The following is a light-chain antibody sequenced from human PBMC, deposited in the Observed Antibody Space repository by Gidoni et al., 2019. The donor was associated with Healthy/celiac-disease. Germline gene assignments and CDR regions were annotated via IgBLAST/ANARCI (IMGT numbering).Light chain of an antibody. CDR2: GAS. Sequence: EIVLTQSPGTLSLSPGERATLSCRASQSVSSSYLAWYQQKPGQAPRLLIYGASSRATGIPDRFSGSVSGTDFTLTISRLEPEDFAVYYCQQYGSSPTGFGQXTKVEIK. CDR1: QSVSSSY. CDR3: QQYGSSPTG. J-gene: IGKJ1*01. V-gene: IGKV3-20*01.